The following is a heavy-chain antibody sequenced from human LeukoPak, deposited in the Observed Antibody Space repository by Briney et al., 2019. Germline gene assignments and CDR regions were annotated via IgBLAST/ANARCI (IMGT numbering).Heavy chain of an antibody. J-gene: IGHJ4*02. CDR1: GGSFSSYY. CDR3: ARENQLWGCIDY. CDR2: IYYTGST. V-gene: IGHV4-59*01. D-gene: IGHD5-18*01. Sequence: SETLSLTCTVSGGSFSSYYWTWIRQPPGRGLEYIGFIYYTGSTNYNPSLRSRATISVDTSKNQFPLKLSSVTAADAAVYYCARENQLWGCIDYWGQGTLLTVSS.